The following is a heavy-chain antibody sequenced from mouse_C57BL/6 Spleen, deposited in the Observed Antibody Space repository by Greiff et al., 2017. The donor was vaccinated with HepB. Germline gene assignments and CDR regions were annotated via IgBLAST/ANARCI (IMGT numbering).Heavy chain of an antibody. CDR3: ARSCCYGSSNCYFDV. Sequence: QVQLQQPGAELVKPGASVTLSCTASGYTFTSYWLTWLKRRPGQGLQWRGDIYPGSGSTNYNEKFKSQATLTVDTSSSPAYMQINCLTSEDSAAYYCARSCCYGSSNCYFDVWGTGTTVTVSS. V-gene: IGHV1-55*01. D-gene: IGHD1-1*01. CDR1: GYTFTSYW. J-gene: IGHJ1*03. CDR2: IYPGSGST.